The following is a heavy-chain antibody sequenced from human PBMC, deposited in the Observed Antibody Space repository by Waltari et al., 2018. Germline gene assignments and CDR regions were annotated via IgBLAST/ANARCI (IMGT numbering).Heavy chain of an antibody. Sequence: QVQLVQSGAAVKKPGASVKVSCKASGNTFTRYDLHWVRQATGQGLEWMGWMNPNSGNTGYAQKFQGRVTMTRDTSISTAYMELSSLRSEDTAVYYCARILSSSVPNIYYYSGMDVWGQGTTVIVSS. V-gene: IGHV1-8*01. CDR2: MNPNSGNT. D-gene: IGHD6-6*01. CDR1: GNTFTRYD. J-gene: IGHJ6*02. CDR3: ARILSSSVPNIYYYSGMDV.